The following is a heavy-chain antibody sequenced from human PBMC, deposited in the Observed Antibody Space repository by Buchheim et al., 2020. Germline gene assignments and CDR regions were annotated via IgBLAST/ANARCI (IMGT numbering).Heavy chain of an antibody. CDR2: IYPGDSDT. V-gene: IGHV5-51*01. Sequence: EVQLVQSGAEVKKPGESLKISCKGSGYSFTSYWIGWVRQMPGKDLEWMGIIYPGDSDTRYSPSFQGQVTISADKSISTAYPQWSSLKASDTAMYYCARRRFYSGYDSGGYYYYGMDVWGQGTT. CDR3: ARRRFYSGYDSGGYYYYGMDV. CDR1: GYSFTSYW. J-gene: IGHJ6*02. D-gene: IGHD5-12*01.